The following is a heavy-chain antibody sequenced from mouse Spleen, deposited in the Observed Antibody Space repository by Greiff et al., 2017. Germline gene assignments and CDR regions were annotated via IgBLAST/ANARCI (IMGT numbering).Heavy chain of an antibody. D-gene: IGHD2-3*01. CDR1: GFTFSDYY. CDR3: AREGDMMGYGAMDY. Sequence: EVKLVESEGGLVQPGSSMKLSCTASGFTFSDYYMAWVRQVPEKGLEWVANINYDGSSTYYLDSLKSRFIISRDNAKNILYLQMSSLKSEDTATYYCAREGDMMGYGAMDYWGQGTSVTVSS. J-gene: IGHJ4*01. V-gene: IGHV5-16*01. CDR2: INYDGSST.